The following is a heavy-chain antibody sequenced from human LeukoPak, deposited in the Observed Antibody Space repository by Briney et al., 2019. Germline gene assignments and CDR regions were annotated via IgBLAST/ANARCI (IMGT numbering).Heavy chain of an antibody. J-gene: IGHJ3*02. CDR1: GGSISSYY. CDR3: ARDPSHYYDSSGYSDAFDI. D-gene: IGHD3-22*01. CDR2: IYYSGTT. Sequence: SETLSLTCTVSGGSISSYYWSWIRQPPRKGPEWIGYIYYSGTTNYNPSLKSRVTISVDKSKNQFSLKLSSVTAADTAVYYCARDPSHYYDSSGYSDAFDIWGQGTMVTVSS. V-gene: IGHV4-59*12.